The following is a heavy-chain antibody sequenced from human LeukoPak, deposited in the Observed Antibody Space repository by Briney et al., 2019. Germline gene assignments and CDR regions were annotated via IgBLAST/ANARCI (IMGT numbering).Heavy chain of an antibody. J-gene: IGHJ6*02. D-gene: IGHD3-10*01. CDR2: VSAYNGDT. CDR3: ARGLWFGELDYGMDV. V-gene: IGHV1-18*01. Sequence: ASVSVSCKASGYTFSSYGISWVRQAPGQGLEWMGWVSAYNGDTNYAQELQGRVTMTTDTSTNTAYMELRSLTFDDTAVYYCARGLWFGELDYGMDVWGQGTTVAVSS. CDR1: GYTFSSYG.